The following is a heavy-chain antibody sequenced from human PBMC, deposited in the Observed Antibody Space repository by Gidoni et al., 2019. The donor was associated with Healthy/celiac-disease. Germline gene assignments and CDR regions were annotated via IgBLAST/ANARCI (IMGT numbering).Heavy chain of an antibody. CDR2: IIPIFGTA. CDR3: ARGSGCWSGYWANSQFDY. D-gene: IGHD3-3*01. Sequence: QVQLVQSGAEVQKPGSSVKVSCKASGCTFSSYAISWVRQAPGQGLEWMGGIIPIFGTANYAQKFQGRVTITADESTSTAYMELSSLRSEDTAVYYCARGSGCWSGYWANSQFDYWGQGTLVTVSS. CDR1: GCTFSSYA. J-gene: IGHJ4*02. V-gene: IGHV1-69*12.